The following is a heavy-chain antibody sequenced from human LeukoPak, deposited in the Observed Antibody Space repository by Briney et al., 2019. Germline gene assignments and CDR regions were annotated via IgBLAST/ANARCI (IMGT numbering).Heavy chain of an antibody. CDR1: GFTFSTYW. D-gene: IGHD3-10*01. Sequence: GGSLRLSCAASGFTFSTYWMHWVRQAPGKGLVWVSRIKSDGSTTTYADFVKGRFTVSRDNAKNTLYLKMSSLRAEDTAMYFCARVGGRGSIGGDCWGQGTLVTVSS. CDR2: IKSDGSTT. J-gene: IGHJ4*02. CDR3: ARVGGRGSIGGDC. V-gene: IGHV3-74*03.